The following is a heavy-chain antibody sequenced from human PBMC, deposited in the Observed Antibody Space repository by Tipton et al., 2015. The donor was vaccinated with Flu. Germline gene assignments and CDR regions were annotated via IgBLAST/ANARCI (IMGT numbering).Heavy chain of an antibody. CDR3: VRKGFGDH. D-gene: IGHD3-16*01. Sequence: SLRLSCAASGFNFGDYWMAWVRQAPGKGLEWVANIKPDESERYYVDSVKGRFTISRGNARDSLFLQMDSLRDEDTAVYYCVRKGFGDHWGQGTLVTVSS. V-gene: IGHV3-7*01. CDR1: GFNFGDYW. CDR2: IKPDESER. J-gene: IGHJ4*02.